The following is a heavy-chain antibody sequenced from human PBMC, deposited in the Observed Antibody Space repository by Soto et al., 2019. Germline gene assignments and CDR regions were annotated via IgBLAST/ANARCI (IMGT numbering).Heavy chain of an antibody. CDR1: GDSISTYY. Sequence: SETLSLTCTVSGDSISTYYWHWIRLPPGKGLEWIGYIYYTGDTNYNPSLKSRVTISLDTSKNQFSLKLSSVTAADTAVYYCARDPSGHPTIYIFDPCGQGNMVTVYS. V-gene: IGHV4-59*01. CDR3: ARDPSGHPTIYIFDP. J-gene: IGHJ5*02. CDR2: IYYTGDT. D-gene: IGHD1-26*01.